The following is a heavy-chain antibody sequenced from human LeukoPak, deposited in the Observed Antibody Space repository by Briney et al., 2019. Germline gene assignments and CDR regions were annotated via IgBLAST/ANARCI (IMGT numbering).Heavy chain of an antibody. CDR3: ARGAVTTDLYYFDY. J-gene: IGHJ4*02. V-gene: IGHV4-30-2*01. Sequence: SETLSLTCAVSGDSISSGGYSWSWIRQPPGKGLEWIGYIYHSGSTYYNPSLKSRVTISVDRSKNQFSLKLSSVTAADTAVYYCARGAVTTDLYYFDYWGQGTLVTVSS. CDR2: IYHSGST. D-gene: IGHD4-17*01. CDR1: GDSISSGGYS.